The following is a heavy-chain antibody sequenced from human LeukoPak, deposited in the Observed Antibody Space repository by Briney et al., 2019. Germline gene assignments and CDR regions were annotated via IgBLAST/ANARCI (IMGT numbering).Heavy chain of an antibody. V-gene: IGHV4-39*01. J-gene: IGHJ5*02. CDR3: ARHNLLPPSLKLLRKPGWFDP. CDR1: GGSISYSSYY. Sequence: SETLSLTCTVSGGSISYSSYYWGWIRQPPGKGLEWIESIHYSGSTYCNPALKSRFTICVDTSKNHFSLKLTSVTAADTAVYYCARHNLLPPSLKLLRKPGWFDPWGQGTLVTVSS. CDR2: IHYSGST. D-gene: IGHD3-22*01.